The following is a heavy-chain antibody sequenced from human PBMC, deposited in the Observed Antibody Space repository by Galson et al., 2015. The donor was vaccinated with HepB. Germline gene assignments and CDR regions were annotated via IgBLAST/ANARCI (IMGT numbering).Heavy chain of an antibody. J-gene: IGHJ4*02. CDR2: ISYDGSNK. V-gene: IGHV3-30-3*01. D-gene: IGHD3-3*01. CDR1: GFTFSSYA. Sequence: SLRLSCAASGFTFSSYAMHWVRQAPGKGLEWVAVISYDGSNKYYADSVKGRFTISRDNSKNTLCLQMNSLRAEDTAVYYCAVGDGLYYDFWSGHSTFDYWGQGTLVTVSS. CDR3: AVGDGLYYDFWSGHSTFDY.